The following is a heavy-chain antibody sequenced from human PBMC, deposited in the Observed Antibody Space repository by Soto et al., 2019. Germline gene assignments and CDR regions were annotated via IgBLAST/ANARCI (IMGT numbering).Heavy chain of an antibody. CDR2: ISGSGGST. CDR1: GFTFTTYA. Sequence: EVQLLESGGGLVQPGGSLRLSCAASGFTFTTYAMTWVRQAPGKGLEWVPAISGSGGSTYYADSVKGRFTISRDNSKNTLFLQMNSLRAEDTAVYYCAKNWDTTFSSSSHWGQGTLVTVSS. J-gene: IGHJ4*02. V-gene: IGHV3-23*01. D-gene: IGHD6-6*01. CDR3: AKNWDTTFSSSSH.